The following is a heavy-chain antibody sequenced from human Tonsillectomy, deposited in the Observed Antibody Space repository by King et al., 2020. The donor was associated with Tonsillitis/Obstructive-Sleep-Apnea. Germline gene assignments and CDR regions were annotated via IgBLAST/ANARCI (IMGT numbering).Heavy chain of an antibody. J-gene: IGHJ4*02. CDR3: ARDPYYYDSSGYYRD. V-gene: IGHV1-18*01. D-gene: IGHD3-22*01. CDR2: ISAYNGNT. CDR1: GYTFTSYG. Sequence: VQLVESGAEVKKPGASVKVSCTASGYTFTSYGISWVRQAPGQGLEWMGWISAYNGNTNYAQKLQGRVTMTTDTSTSTAYMELRSLRSDDTAVYYCARDPYYYDSSGYYRDWGQGTLVTVSS.